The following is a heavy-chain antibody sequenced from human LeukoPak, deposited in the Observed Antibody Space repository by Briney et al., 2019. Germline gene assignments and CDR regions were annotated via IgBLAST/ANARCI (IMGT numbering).Heavy chain of an antibody. J-gene: IGHJ4*02. Sequence: SETLSLTCTVSGGSISSYYWSWIRQPAGKGLEWIGRIYSSGSTNYNPSLKSRVTMSVDTSKNQFSLKLSSVTAADTAVYYCARYEAVAGVFDYWGQGTLVTVSS. CDR2: IYSSGST. V-gene: IGHV4-4*07. CDR3: ARYEAVAGVFDY. D-gene: IGHD6-19*01. CDR1: GGSISSYY.